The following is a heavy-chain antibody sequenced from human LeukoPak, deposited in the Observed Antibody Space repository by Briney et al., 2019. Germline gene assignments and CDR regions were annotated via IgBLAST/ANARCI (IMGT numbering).Heavy chain of an antibody. CDR2: ISAYNGNR. J-gene: IGHJ6*03. Sequence: ASVKVSCKASGGTFSNYAIGWVRQAPGQGLEWMGWISAYNGNRYYAQKVQGRVTMTTDTSTSTAYMELSSLRPDDTAVYSCARGVTARGFYYYMDIWGNGTTVTISS. D-gene: IGHD2-21*02. CDR3: ARGVTARGFYYYMDI. V-gene: IGHV1-18*01. CDR1: GGTFSNYA.